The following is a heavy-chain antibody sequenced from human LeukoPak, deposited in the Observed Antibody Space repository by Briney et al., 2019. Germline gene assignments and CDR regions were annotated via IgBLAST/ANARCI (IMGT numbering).Heavy chain of an antibody. V-gene: IGHV3-23*01. CDR2: ISGSGGST. CDR3: ASQGYCSGGSCYAYYGMDV. J-gene: IGHJ6*02. CDR1: GFTFSSYA. D-gene: IGHD2-15*01. Sequence: GGSLRLSCAASGFTFSSYAMSWVRQAPGKGLEWVSAISGSGGSTYYADSVKGRFTISRDNSKNTLYLQMNSLKAEDTAVYYCASQGYCSGGSCYAYYGMDVWGQGTTVTVS.